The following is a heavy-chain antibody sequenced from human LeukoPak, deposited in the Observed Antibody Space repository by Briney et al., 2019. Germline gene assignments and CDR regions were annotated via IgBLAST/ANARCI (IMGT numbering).Heavy chain of an antibody. Sequence: GRSLRLSCAASGFTFSSYAMHWVRQAPGKGLEWVAVISYDGSNKYYADSEKGRFTISRDNSKNTLYLQMNSLRAEDTAVYYCARAMVTSYYYYYGMDVWGQGTTVTVSS. J-gene: IGHJ6*02. V-gene: IGHV3-30-3*01. CDR2: ISYDGSNK. D-gene: IGHD5-18*01. CDR1: GFTFSSYA. CDR3: ARAMVTSYYYYYGMDV.